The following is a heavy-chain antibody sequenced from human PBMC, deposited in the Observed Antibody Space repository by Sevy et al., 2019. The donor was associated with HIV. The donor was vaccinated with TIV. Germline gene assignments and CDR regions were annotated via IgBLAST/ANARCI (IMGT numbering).Heavy chain of an antibody. CDR2: ISSSSSTI. Sequence: GGSLRLSCAASGFTFGNYSMSWVRQAPGKGLEWLSYISSSSSTIYYADCVRGRFTISRDNAKNSLYLQMSSLRDDDTAVYYCARGAFGGDSATFGYWGQGTLVTGSS. J-gene: IGHJ4*02. V-gene: IGHV3-48*02. CDR1: GFTFGNYS. CDR3: ARGAFGGDSATFGY. D-gene: IGHD2-21*02.